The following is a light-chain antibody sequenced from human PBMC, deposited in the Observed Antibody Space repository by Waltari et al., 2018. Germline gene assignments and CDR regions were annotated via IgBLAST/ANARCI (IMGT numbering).Light chain of an antibody. J-gene: IGKJ2*03. CDR2: GAS. Sequence: ELVLTQSPGTLSLSPGERATPSCRASQSVSSSYLAWYQQKPGQAPRLLIYGASSRATGIPDRFSGSGSGTDFTLTISRLEPEDFAVYYCQQYGYSSYSFGQGTKLEIK. CDR3: QQYGYSSYS. CDR1: QSVSSSY. V-gene: IGKV3-20*01.